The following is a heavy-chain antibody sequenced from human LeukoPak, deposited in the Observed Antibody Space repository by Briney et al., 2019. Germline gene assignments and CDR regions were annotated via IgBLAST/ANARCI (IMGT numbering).Heavy chain of an antibody. CDR3: ARERTSGWDAFDT. D-gene: IGHD6-19*01. V-gene: IGHV3-30*03. CDR1: RFTFSSYG. Sequence: PGRSLTLSCAASRFTFSSYGMHWVRQAPGKGLEWVALISYDGNNKYYADSVKGRFTISRDNSKNTLYLQMNSLRAEDTAVYYCARERTSGWDAFDTWGQGTLVTVSS. J-gene: IGHJ5*02. CDR2: ISYDGNNK.